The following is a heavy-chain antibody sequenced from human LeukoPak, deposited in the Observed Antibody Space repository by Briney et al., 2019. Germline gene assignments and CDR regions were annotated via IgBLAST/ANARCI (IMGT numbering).Heavy chain of an antibody. CDR2: ISSCGNTI. J-gene: IGHJ4*02. D-gene: IGHD4-23*01. V-gene: IGHV3-48*02. Sequence: GGSLRLSCAASGFTFSTYSMNWVRQAPGKGLEWVSYISSCGNTIYYADSVKGRFTISRDNAKNSLYLQVNSLRDEDTAVYYCAREGPVVRGSEVDYWGQGTLVTVSS. CDR3: AREGPVVRGSEVDY. CDR1: GFTFSTYS.